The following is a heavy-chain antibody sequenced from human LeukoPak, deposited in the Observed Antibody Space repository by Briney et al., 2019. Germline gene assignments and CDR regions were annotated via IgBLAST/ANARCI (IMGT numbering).Heavy chain of an antibody. Sequence: GASVKVSCKASGYTFTSYDINWVRQATGQGLEWMGWMNPNSGNTGYAQKFQGRVTMTRNTSISTAYMELSSLRSGDTAVYYCARANWIDILTGANWFDPWGQGTLVTVSS. V-gene: IGHV1-8*01. CDR3: ARANWIDILTGANWFDP. J-gene: IGHJ5*02. CDR1: GYTFTSYD. D-gene: IGHD3-9*01. CDR2: MNPNSGNT.